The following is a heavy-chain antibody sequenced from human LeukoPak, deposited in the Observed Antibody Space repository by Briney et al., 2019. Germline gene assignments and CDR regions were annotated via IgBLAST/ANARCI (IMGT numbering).Heavy chain of an antibody. Sequence: KPSETLSLTCTVSGGSISSSSYSWGWFRQPPGKGLEWIGSIYYSGSTYYNPSLKSRVTISVDTSKNQFSLKLSSVTAADTAVYYCARSLLAYMAHFDYWGQGTLVTVSS. CDR2: IYYSGST. J-gene: IGHJ4*02. V-gene: IGHV4-39*01. D-gene: IGHD2-8*02. CDR1: GGSISSSSYS. CDR3: ARSLLAYMAHFDY.